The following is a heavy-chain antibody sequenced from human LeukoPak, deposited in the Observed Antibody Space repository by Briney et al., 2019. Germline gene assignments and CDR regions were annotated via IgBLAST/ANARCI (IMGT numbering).Heavy chain of an antibody. Sequence: SETLSLTCAVYGGSLSGSYWSWIRQPPGKGLEWIGEINHSGSANYNPSLKSRVTISVDTSKNQFSLKLSSVTAADTAVYYCARGTLGYCSSTSCYSDLYYFDYWGQGTLVTVSS. V-gene: IGHV4-34*01. D-gene: IGHD2-2*02. CDR2: INHSGSA. CDR1: GGSLSGSY. CDR3: ARGTLGYCSSTSCYSDLYYFDY. J-gene: IGHJ4*02.